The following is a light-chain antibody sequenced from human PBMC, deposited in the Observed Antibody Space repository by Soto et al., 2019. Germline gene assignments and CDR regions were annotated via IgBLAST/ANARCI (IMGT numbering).Light chain of an antibody. V-gene: IGKV3-20*01. CDR1: QSVSSSF. Sequence: ELVLTQSPGTLSLSPGARATLSCRASQSVSSSFLAWYQQKPGQAPRLLIYGASTRATGIPDRFSGSGSGTDFTLTISRLEPEDFAVYYWQQYDSSPWTFGKGTKVEIK. CDR3: QQYDSSPWT. J-gene: IGKJ1*01. CDR2: GAS.